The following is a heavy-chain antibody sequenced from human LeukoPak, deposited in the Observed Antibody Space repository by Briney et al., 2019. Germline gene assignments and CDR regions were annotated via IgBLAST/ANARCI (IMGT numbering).Heavy chain of an antibody. Sequence: ASVKVSCKASGYTFTSYGISWVRQAPGQGLECMGWISAYNGNTNYAQKLQGRVTITTDTSTSTAYMELRSLRSDDTAVYYCARDFRLGELSLYEYYFDYWGQGTLVTVSS. CDR2: ISAYNGNT. CDR3: ARDFRLGELSLYEYYFDY. J-gene: IGHJ4*02. D-gene: IGHD3-16*02. V-gene: IGHV1-18*04. CDR1: GYTFTSYG.